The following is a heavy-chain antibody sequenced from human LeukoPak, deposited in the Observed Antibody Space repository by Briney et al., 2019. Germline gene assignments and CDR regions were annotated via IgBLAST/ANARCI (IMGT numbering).Heavy chain of an antibody. CDR1: GFTFSSYE. Sequence: QPGGSLRLSCAASGFTFSSYEMNWVRQAPGKGLEWVSYISSSGSTIYYADSVKGRFTISRDNAKNSLYLQMNSLRAEDTAVYYCASQITMVRGVIDDYWGQGTLVTVSS. V-gene: IGHV3-48*03. CDR2: ISSSGSTI. J-gene: IGHJ4*02. D-gene: IGHD3-10*01. CDR3: ASQITMVRGVIDDY.